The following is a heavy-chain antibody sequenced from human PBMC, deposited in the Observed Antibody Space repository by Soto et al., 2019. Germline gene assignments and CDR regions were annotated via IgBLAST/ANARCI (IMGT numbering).Heavy chain of an antibody. CDR2: ISGNSGSS. CDR1: GFTFGDYS. V-gene: IGHV3-9*01. J-gene: IGHJ3*01. Sequence: PGGSLRLSCVASGFTFGDYSLHWVRQVPGKGLEWVAGISGNSGSSGYADSVRGRFTVSRDNAKNSLFLQMSSLSPEDTALYYCTKRRSARPGFDAFDLWGQGTMVTVSS. D-gene: IGHD3-10*01. CDR3: TKRRSARPGFDAFDL.